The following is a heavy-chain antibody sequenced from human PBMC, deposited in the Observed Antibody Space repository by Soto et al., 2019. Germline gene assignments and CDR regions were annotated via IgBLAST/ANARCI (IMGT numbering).Heavy chain of an antibody. CDR3: ARVQSTSWGYYYAFDD. CDR2: ISYSGST. J-gene: IGHJ6*01. CDR1: GGSLSSYY. D-gene: IGHD2-2*01. V-gene: IGHV4-59*01. Sequence: SETLSLTCRLAGGSLSSYYWNWIRQAPGNGLEWIGLISYSGSTNYNPTLTSQVTITVDTSKDPISRRLNSVTAAVTAVYYCARVQSTSWGYYYAFDDWGQGTTVTVSS.